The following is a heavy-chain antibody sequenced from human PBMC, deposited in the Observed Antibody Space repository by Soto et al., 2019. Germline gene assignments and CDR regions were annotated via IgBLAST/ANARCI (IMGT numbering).Heavy chain of an antibody. J-gene: IGHJ3*02. Sequence: GESLKISCKGSGYSFTSYWIGWVRQMPGKGLEWMGIIYPGDSDTRYSPSFQGQVTISADKSISTAYLQWSSLKASDTAMYYCARGIPGIAAAGYAFDIWGQGTMVTVSS. V-gene: IGHV5-51*01. CDR3: ARGIPGIAAAGYAFDI. D-gene: IGHD6-13*01. CDR1: GYSFTSYW. CDR2: IYPGDSDT.